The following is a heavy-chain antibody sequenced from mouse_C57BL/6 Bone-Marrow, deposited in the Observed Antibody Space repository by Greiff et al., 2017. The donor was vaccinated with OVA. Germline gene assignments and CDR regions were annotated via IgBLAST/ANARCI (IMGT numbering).Heavy chain of an antibody. CDR2: IDPENGDT. CDR1: GFNIKDDY. CDR3: TTDSNPYYFDY. J-gene: IGHJ2*01. Sequence: EVQLQQSGAELVRPGASVKLSCTASGFNIKDDYMHWVKQRPEQGLEWIGWIDPENGDTEYASKFQGKATITADTSSNTAYLQLSSLTSEDTAVYYCTTDSNPYYFDYCGQGTTLTVSS. V-gene: IGHV14-4*01. D-gene: IGHD2-5*01.